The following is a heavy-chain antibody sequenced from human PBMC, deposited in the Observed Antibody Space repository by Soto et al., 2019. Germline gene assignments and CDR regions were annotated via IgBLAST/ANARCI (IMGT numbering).Heavy chain of an antibody. J-gene: IGHJ4*02. CDR3: ARGAEMAHFGGGDY. V-gene: IGHV3-33*01. D-gene: IGHD3-10*01. Sequence: QVQLVESGGGVVQPGRSLRLSCAASGFTFSSYGMHWVRQAPGKGLEWVAVIWYDGSNKYYADSVKGRFTISRDNSKNTLYLQMNSLRAEDTAVYYCARGAEMAHFGGGDYWGQGTLVTVSS. CDR1: GFTFSSYG. CDR2: IWYDGSNK.